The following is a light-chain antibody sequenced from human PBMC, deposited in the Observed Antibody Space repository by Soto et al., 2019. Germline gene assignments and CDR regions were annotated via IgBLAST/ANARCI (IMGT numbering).Light chain of an antibody. CDR3: QQYNTWPPWT. V-gene: IGKV3D-15*01. J-gene: IGKJ1*01. Sequence: VLTQSPATLSLSTGEGATISCRASQSISSRYLAWYQQKPGQAPRLLIYGASSRATGIPARFSGSGSGTEFTLTISSLQSEDFAVYYCQQYNTWPPWTFGQGTKVDIK. CDR1: QSISSRY. CDR2: GAS.